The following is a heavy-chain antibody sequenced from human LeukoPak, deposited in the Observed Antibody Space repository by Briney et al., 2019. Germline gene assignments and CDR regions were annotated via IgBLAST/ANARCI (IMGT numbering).Heavy chain of an antibody. D-gene: IGHD1/OR15-1a*01. J-gene: IGHJ6*03. Sequence: GASVKVSCKASGYTFTSYYMHWVRQAPGQGLEWMGIINPSGGSTSYAQKFQGRVTMTRDMSTSTVYMELSSLRSEDTAVYYCARLGNTTLLGYYYYYMDVWGKGTTVTVSS. V-gene: IGHV1-46*01. CDR3: ARLGNTTLLGYYYYYMDV. CDR1: GYTFTSYY. CDR2: INPSGGST.